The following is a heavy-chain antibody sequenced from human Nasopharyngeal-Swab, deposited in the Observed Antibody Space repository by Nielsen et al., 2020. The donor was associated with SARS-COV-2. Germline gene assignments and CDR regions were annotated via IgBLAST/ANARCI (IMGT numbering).Heavy chain of an antibody. CDR2: INSDGSKR. CDR1: GFTFSSYW. J-gene: IGHJ4*02. CDR3: ARAYDY. V-gene: IGHV3-74*01. Sequence: GSLKISCAASGFTFSSYWMHWVRQVPGKGLVWISGINSDGSKRVFADSVKGRFTISRDSAKNTVYLQMNSLRAEDTAVYYCARAYDYWGQGTLVTVSS.